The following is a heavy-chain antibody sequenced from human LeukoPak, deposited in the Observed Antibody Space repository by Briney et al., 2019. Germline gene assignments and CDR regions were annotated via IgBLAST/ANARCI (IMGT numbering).Heavy chain of an antibody. J-gene: IGHJ4*02. Sequence: SETLFLTCTVSGGSISSSSYYWGWIRQPPGKGLEWIGSIYYSGSTYYNPSLKSRVTISVDTSKNQFSLKLSSVTAADTAVYYCAGRGVAVAGGFDYWGQGTLVTVSS. V-gene: IGHV4-39*01. CDR1: GGSISSSSYY. D-gene: IGHD6-19*01. CDR3: AGRGVAVAGGFDY. CDR2: IYYSGST.